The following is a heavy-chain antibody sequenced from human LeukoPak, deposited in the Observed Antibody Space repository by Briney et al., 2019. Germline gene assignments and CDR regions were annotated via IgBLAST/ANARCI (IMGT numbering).Heavy chain of an antibody. CDR2: IYSDNT. CDR3: ARRAGAYSHPYDY. V-gene: IGHV3-53*01. CDR1: GFTVSSNS. D-gene: IGHD4/OR15-4a*01. J-gene: IGHJ4*02. Sequence: GGSLRLSCTVSGFTVSSNSMSWVRQAPGKGLEWVSFIYSDNTHYSDSVKGRFTISRDNSKNTLYLQMNSLRVEDTAVYFCARRAGAYSHPYDYWGQGTLVTVSS.